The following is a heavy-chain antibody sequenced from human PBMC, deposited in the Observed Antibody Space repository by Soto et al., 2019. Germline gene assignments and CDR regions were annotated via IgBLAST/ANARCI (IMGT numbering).Heavy chain of an antibody. V-gene: IGHV5-51*01. CDR3: ARHEYYDFWSGYYDYYGMDV. Sequence: GESLKISCKGSGYSFSNYWIGWVRQMPGKGLEWMGIIYPGDSDTRYSPSFQGQVTISADKSISTAYLQWSSLKASDTAMYYCARHEYYDFWSGYYDYYGMDVWGQGTTVTVSS. D-gene: IGHD3-3*01. J-gene: IGHJ6*02. CDR1: GYSFSNYW. CDR2: IYPGDSDT.